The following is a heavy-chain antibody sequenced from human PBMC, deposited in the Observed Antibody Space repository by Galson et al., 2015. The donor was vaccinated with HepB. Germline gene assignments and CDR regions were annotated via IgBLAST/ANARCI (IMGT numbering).Heavy chain of an antibody. CDR1: GYTFTSYA. CDR2: INTNTGNP. Sequence: SVKVSCKASGYTFTSYAMNWVRQAPGQGLEWMGWINTNTGNPTYAQGFTGRFVFSLDTSVSTAYLQISSLKAEDTAVYYCARDTHPPYYYDSSGYFNDAFDIWGQGTMVTVSS. V-gene: IGHV7-4-1*02. CDR3: ARDTHPPYYYDSSGYFNDAFDI. D-gene: IGHD3-22*01. J-gene: IGHJ3*02.